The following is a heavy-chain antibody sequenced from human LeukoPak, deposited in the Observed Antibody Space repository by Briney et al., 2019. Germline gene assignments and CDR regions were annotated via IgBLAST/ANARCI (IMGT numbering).Heavy chain of an antibody. D-gene: IGHD3-22*01. CDR3: ARGYYYDSSGYYYVY. V-gene: IGHV1-2*02. CDR1: GYTFTGYY. J-gene: IGHJ4*02. CDR2: INPNSGGT. Sequence: ASVNVSCKASGYTFTGYYMHWVRQAPGQGLEWMGWINPNSGGTNYAQKFQGRVTMTRDTSISTAYMELSRLRSDDTAVYYCARGYYYDSSGYYYVYWGQGTLVTVSS.